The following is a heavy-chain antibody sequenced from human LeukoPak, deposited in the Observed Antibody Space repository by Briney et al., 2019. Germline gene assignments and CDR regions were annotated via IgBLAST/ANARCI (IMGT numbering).Heavy chain of an antibody. V-gene: IGHV1-18*01. CDR2: ISAYNGVT. D-gene: IGHD3-10*01. CDR1: GYTFTNFD. J-gene: IGHJ5*02. Sequence: ASVKVSCKTSGYTFTNFDVGWVRQAPGQGLEWMGWISAYNGVTNYAQQLQGRVTMTTDTSTSTAYMELRSLKSDDTAVYYCARSGDGNWFDPWGQGTLVTVSS. CDR3: ARSGDGNWFDP.